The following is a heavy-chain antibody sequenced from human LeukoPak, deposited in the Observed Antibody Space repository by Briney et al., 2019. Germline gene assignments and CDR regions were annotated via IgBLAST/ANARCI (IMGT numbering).Heavy chain of an antibody. V-gene: IGHV3-23*01. Sequence: GGSLRLSRVAPGITFSNYAVSWVRQAPEKGLDWVSVISGSAHKIRYADSVKGRFTISRDNSENIVYLQMNNLRVEDTAVYYCAGRPTGYSSGYIHWGQGTLVTVSS. J-gene: IGHJ4*02. CDR1: GITFSNYA. D-gene: IGHD5-18*01. CDR3: AGRPTGYSSGYIH. CDR2: ISGSAHKI.